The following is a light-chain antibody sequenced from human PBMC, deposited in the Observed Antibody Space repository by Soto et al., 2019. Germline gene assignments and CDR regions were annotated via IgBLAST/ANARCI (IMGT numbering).Light chain of an antibody. J-gene: IGKJ4*01. CDR1: QSVGTY. Sequence: EIVMTQSPATLSVSPGERATLSCRASQSVGTYLAWYQQKPGQAPRLLIYAASTRATGIPDRFSGSGSGTDFTLTISRLEPEDFAVYYCQQYDSSPLTFGGGTKVDVK. CDR2: AAS. V-gene: IGKV3-20*01. CDR3: QQYDSSPLT.